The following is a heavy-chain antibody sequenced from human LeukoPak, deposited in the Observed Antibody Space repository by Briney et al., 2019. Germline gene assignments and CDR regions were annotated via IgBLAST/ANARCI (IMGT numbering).Heavy chain of an antibody. CDR3: AKEGGQYYYDSSGSNRYFDS. CDR2: ISGSGGST. CDR1: GFTFSSYG. J-gene: IGHJ4*02. V-gene: IGHV3-23*01. Sequence: PGGSLRLSCAASGFTFSSYGMHWVRQAPGKGLEWVSAISGSGGSTYYADSVKGRFTISRDNSKNTLYLQMNSLRAEDTAVYYCAKEGGQYYYDSSGSNRYFDSWGQGTLVTVSS. D-gene: IGHD3-22*01.